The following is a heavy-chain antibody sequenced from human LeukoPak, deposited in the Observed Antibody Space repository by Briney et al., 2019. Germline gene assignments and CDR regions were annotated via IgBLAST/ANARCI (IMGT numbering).Heavy chain of an antibody. CDR1: GFTFSSYS. CDR2: ISSSSSYI. J-gene: IGHJ4*02. D-gene: IGHD1-26*01. Sequence: GGSLRLSCAASGFTFSSYSMNWVRQAPGKGLEWVSSISSSSSYIYYADSVKGRFTISRDNAKNSLYLQMNSLRAEDTAVYYCASPRGSYLSGFDYWGQGTLVTVSS. CDR3: ASPRGSYLSGFDY. V-gene: IGHV3-21*01.